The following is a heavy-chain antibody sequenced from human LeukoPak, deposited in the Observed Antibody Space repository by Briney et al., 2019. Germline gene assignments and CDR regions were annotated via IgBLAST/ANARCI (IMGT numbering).Heavy chain of an antibody. J-gene: IGHJ4*02. V-gene: IGHV3-23*01. CDR1: GFTFSSYA. CDR2: ISGSGGST. CDR3: AKDEQLYGSGVTNSFDY. Sequence: AGGSLRLSYAASGFTFSSYAMSWVRQAPGKGLEWVSAISGSGGSTYYADSVKGWFTISRDNSKNTLYLQMNSLRAEDTAVYYCAKDEQLYGSGVTNSFDYWGQGTLVTVSS. D-gene: IGHD3-10*01.